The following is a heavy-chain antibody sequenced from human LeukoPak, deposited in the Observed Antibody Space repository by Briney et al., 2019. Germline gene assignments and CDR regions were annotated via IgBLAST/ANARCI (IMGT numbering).Heavy chain of an antibody. CDR3: ASVPGIAVAGTDY. CDR2: ISNSSSYI. V-gene: IGHV3-21*01. Sequence: GGSLRLSCAASGFTFSSYSMNWVRQAPGKGLEWVSSISNSSSYIYYADSVKGRFTISRDNAKNSLYLQMNSLRAEDTAVYYCASVPGIAVAGTDYWGQGTLVTVSS. D-gene: IGHD6-19*01. J-gene: IGHJ4*02. CDR1: GFTFSSYS.